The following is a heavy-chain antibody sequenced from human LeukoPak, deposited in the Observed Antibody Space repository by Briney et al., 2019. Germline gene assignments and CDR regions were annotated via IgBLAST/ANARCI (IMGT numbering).Heavy chain of an antibody. V-gene: IGHV3-53*01. J-gene: IGHJ3*02. Sequence: GRSLRLSCAASGFTLSSYDMHWVRQAPGKGLEWVSVIYSGGSTYYADSVKGRFTISRDNSKNTLYLQMNSLRAEDTAVYYCAREGGSGSFKAFDIWGQGTMVTVSS. CDR3: AREGGSGSFKAFDI. CDR1: GFTLSSYD. CDR2: IYSGGST. D-gene: IGHD1-26*01.